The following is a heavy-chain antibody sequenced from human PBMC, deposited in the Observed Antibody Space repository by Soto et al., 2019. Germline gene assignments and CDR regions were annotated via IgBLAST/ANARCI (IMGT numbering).Heavy chain of an antibody. D-gene: IGHD1-26*01. J-gene: IGHJ4*02. CDR3: ARTRGASFFDF. V-gene: IGHV4-31*03. Sequence: SETLSLTCNVSGGSISGADYYWSWIRQHPGKGLEWIGYIFYSGTSYYNYNSSLKSRLFMSLDPAKNNFFLKLTSVTAADTAVYYCARTRGASFFDFWGPGTLVTVSS. CDR2: IFYSGTS. CDR1: GGSISGADYY.